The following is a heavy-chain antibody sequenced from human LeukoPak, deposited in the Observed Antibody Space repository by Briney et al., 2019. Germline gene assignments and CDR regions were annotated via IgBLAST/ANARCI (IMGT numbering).Heavy chain of an antibody. V-gene: IGHV1-69*06. CDR2: IIPIFGTA. CDR1: GGTFSSYA. CDR3: ARESDILTGPIFGY. J-gene: IGHJ4*02. D-gene: IGHD3-9*01. Sequence: GASVKVSCKASGGTFSSYAISWVRQAPGQGLEWMGGIIPIFGTANYAQKFQGRVTITADKSTSTAYMELSSLRSEDTAVYYCARESDILTGPIFGYWGQGTLVTVSS.